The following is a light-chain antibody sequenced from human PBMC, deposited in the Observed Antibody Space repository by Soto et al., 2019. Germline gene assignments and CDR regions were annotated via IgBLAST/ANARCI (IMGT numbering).Light chain of an antibody. V-gene: IGKV3-20*01. CDR3: QQYGSSPET. CDR2: GAS. J-gene: IGKJ1*01. Sequence: IVLTQSPGTLSLSPGERATLSCRASQSVSSSYLAWYQQKPGQAPRLLIYGASSRATGIPDRFSGSGSGTDFTLTISRLEPEDFAVYYCQQYGSSPETFGQVTKVDIK. CDR1: QSVSSSY.